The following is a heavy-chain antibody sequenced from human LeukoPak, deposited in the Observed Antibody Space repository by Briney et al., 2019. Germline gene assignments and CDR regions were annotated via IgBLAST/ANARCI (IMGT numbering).Heavy chain of an antibody. V-gene: IGHV2-5*01. D-gene: IGHD6-19*01. CDR2: VYWNDDN. J-gene: IGHJ4*02. CDR3: AHGSGWLYDY. CDR1: GFSLSTRGVG. Sequence: SGPTLVNPTQTLTLTCTFSGFSLSTRGVGVGWIRQPPGKALEWLALVYWNDDNRYSPSLKSRLTITKDTSKNQVVLTMTNMDPVDTARYYCAHGSGWLYDYWGQGTLVTVSS.